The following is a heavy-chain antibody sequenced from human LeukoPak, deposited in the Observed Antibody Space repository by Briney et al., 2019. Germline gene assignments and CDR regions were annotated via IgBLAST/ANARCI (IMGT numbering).Heavy chain of an antibody. CDR2: ISSSSGSYI. V-gene: IGHV3-21*01. CDR1: GFTFSSYS. Sequence: GGSLRLSCAASGFTFSSYSMNWVRQAPGKGLEWVSSISSSSGSYIYYADSVKGRFTISRDNAKNSLYLQMNSLRAEDTAVYYCARVDPLVGATNDYWGQGTLVTVSS. D-gene: IGHD1-26*01. J-gene: IGHJ4*02. CDR3: ARVDPLVGATNDY.